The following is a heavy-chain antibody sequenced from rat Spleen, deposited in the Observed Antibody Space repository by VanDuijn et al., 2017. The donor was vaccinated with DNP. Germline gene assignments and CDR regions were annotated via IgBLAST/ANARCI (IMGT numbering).Heavy chain of an antibody. V-gene: IGHV5-7*01. J-gene: IGHJ2*01. CDR1: GFTFSNYD. CDR3: ARGGLHYFDY. Sequence: EVQLVESGGGLVQPGRSMKLSCAASGFTFSNYDMAWVRQAPKKGLEWVATISYDGSSTYYRDSVKGRFTISRDNAKSTLYLQMNSLKSEDTATYYCARGGLHYFDYWGQGVMVTVSS. CDR2: ISYDGSST.